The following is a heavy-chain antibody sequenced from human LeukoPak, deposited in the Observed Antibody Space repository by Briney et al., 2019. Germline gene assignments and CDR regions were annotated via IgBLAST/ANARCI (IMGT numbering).Heavy chain of an antibody. J-gene: IGHJ4*02. D-gene: IGHD3-22*01. CDR3: ATYDSSGYYGY. CDR1: GFTFSSYG. CDR2: IWYDGSNK. Sequence: GRSLRLSCAASGFTFSSYGMHWVRQAPGKGLEWVAVIWYDGSNKYYADSVKGRFTISRDNSKNTLYLQMNSLRAEDTAVYYCATYDSSGYYGYWGQGTRVTVSS. V-gene: IGHV3-33*01.